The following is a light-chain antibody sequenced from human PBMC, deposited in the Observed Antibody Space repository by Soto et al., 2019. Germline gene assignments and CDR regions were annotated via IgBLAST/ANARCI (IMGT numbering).Light chain of an antibody. CDR2: NVN. CDR3: SSYSDTNIYV. Sequence: QSALTQPPSASGPPGQAVTISCTGTSSDIGGYDFVSWYQVRPGEAPQLIIYNVNGRPSGVPRRFSGSKSGNTASLTVSGLQAVDEADYYCSSYSDTNIYVFGTGTKVTVL. CDR1: SSDIGGYDF. V-gene: IGLV2-8*01. J-gene: IGLJ1*01.